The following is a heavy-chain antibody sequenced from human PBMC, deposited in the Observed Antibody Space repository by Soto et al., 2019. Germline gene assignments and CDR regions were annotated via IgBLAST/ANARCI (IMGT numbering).Heavy chain of an antibody. J-gene: IGHJ4*02. CDR2: TNQDESEK. CDR1: GFSFRSYW. V-gene: IGHV3-7*03. CDR3: ARDRGYSCFDN. Sequence: EVQVVESGGGLVQPGGSLRLSCSASGFSFRSYWMSWVRQAPGKGLEWVANTNQDESEKNFVDSVKGRFTISRDNAKNSLYLQMNSLRVEETAVYYCARDRGYSCFDNWGQGTLVTVSS. D-gene: IGHD4-4*01.